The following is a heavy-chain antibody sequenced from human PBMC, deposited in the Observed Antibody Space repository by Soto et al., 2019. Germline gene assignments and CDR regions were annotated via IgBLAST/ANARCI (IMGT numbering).Heavy chain of an antibody. Sequence: SETLSLTCTVSGGSISSYYWSWIRQPPGKGLEWIGYIYYSGSTNYNPSLKSRVTISVDTSKNQFSLKLSSVTAADTAVYYCARLKRMRLGYCSSTSCYGGDWFDPWGQGTLVTVSS. V-gene: IGHV4-59*08. CDR2: IYYSGST. CDR3: ARLKRMRLGYCSSTSCYGGDWFDP. J-gene: IGHJ5*02. D-gene: IGHD2-2*01. CDR1: GGSISSYY.